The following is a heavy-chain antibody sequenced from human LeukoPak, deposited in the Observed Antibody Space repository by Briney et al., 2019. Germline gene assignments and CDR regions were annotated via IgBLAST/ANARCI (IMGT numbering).Heavy chain of an antibody. V-gene: IGHV4-34*01. CDR2: INHSGST. J-gene: IGHJ5*02. CDR3: ARGRYYDFWSGYTRNWFDP. Sequence: SETLPLTCAVYGGSFSGYYWSWIRQPPGKGLEWIGEINHSGSTNYNPSLKSRVTISVDTSKNQFSLKLSSVTAADTAVYYCARGRYYDFWSGYTRNWFDPWGQGTLVTVSS. CDR1: GGSFSGYY. D-gene: IGHD3-3*01.